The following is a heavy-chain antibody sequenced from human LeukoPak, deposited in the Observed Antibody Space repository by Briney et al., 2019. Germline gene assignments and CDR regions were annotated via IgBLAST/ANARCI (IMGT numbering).Heavy chain of an antibody. CDR1: GGSISSSSYY. J-gene: IGHJ4*02. D-gene: IGHD6-13*01. V-gene: IGHV4-39*01. Sequence: PSETLSLTRTVSGGSISSSSYYWGWIRQPPGKGLEWIGSIYCSGSTYYNPSLRSRVTISVDTSKNQFSLKLSSVTAADTAVYYCARRLAGTEDYWGQGTLVTVSS. CDR2: IYCSGST. CDR3: ARRLAGTEDY.